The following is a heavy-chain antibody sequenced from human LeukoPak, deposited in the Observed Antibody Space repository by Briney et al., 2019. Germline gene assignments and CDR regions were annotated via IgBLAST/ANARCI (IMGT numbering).Heavy chain of an antibody. CDR2: INWNGGRT. CDR1: GFMFDDYG. CDR3: VRGSSGTVVRGVSWAWFDP. J-gene: IGHJ5*02. V-gene: IGHV3-20*04. D-gene: IGHD3-10*01. Sequence: GGSLRLSCAASGFMFDDYGMSWVRQAPGKGLEWVSGINWNGGRTGYADSVKGRFTISRDNAKNSLYLQMNSLRAEDTAVYYCVRGSSGTVVRGVSWAWFDPWGQGTLVTVSS.